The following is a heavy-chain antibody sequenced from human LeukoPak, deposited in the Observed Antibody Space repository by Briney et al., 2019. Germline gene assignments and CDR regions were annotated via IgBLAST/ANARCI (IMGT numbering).Heavy chain of an antibody. D-gene: IGHD2-21*02. V-gene: IGHV1-3*01. J-gene: IGHJ5*02. Sequence: ASVKVSCKASGYTLTNYAMHWVRQAPGQSLEWMGWINAGNGNTKYSQTFQDRVTITRDTSAITVYMELSRLRSEDTAVYYCARDRAYCGGDCSGRGGPNWFDPWGQGTLVTVSS. CDR2: INAGNGNT. CDR3: ARDRAYCGGDCSGRGGPNWFDP. CDR1: GYTLTNYA.